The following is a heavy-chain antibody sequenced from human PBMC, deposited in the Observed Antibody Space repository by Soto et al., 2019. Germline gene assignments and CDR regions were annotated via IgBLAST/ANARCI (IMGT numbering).Heavy chain of an antibody. D-gene: IGHD3-22*01. CDR3: ARVMGYYDSSGYGGFDY. J-gene: IGHJ4*02. CDR1: GGTFSSYA. V-gene: IGHV1-69*13. Sequence: SVKVSCKASGGTFSSYAISWVRQAPGQGLEWMGGIIPIFGTANYAQKFQGRVTITADESTSTAYMELSSLRSEDTAVYYCARVMGYYDSSGYGGFDYWGQGTLVTVSS. CDR2: IIPIFGTA.